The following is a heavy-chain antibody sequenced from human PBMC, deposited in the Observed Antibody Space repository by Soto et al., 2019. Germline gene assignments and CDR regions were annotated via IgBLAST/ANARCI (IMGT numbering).Heavy chain of an antibody. CDR1: GFSFHTFE. V-gene: IGHV3-23*01. D-gene: IGHD3-16*01. J-gene: IGHJ5*01. Sequence: EVQLLESGGGLVQPGGSLRLSCAASGFSFHTFEMSWVRQAPGRGLEWVSFISDDGSRTYYADAVKGRFTISRDNSKYTLYLQMISLTVEDTAVYACVKGGWLDFWGQGTLVTVSS. CDR2: ISDDGSRT. CDR3: VKGGWLDF.